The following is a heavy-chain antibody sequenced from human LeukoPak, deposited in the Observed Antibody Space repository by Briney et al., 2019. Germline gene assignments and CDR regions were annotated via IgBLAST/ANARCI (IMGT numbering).Heavy chain of an antibody. CDR2: IIPIFGIA. V-gene: IGHV1-69*04. Sequence: ASVKVSCKASGGTFSSYAISWVRQAPGQGLEWMGRIIPIFGIANYAQKFQGRVTITADKSTSTAYMEPSSLRSEDTAVYYCASYYYDSSGYYFPGAFDIWGQGTMVTVSS. CDR1: GGTFSSYA. D-gene: IGHD3-22*01. CDR3: ASYYYDSSGYYFPGAFDI. J-gene: IGHJ3*02.